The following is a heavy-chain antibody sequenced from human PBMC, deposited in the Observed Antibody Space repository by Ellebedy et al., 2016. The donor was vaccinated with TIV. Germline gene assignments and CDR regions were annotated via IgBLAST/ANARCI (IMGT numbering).Heavy chain of an antibody. D-gene: IGHD5-12*01. CDR3: ARDNSGYGPFDY. CDR2: INHSGST. J-gene: IGHJ4*02. CDR1: GGSFSGYY. Sequence: SETLSLXXAVYGGSFSGYYWSWIRQPPGKGLEWIGEINHSGSTNYNPSLKSRVTISVDTSKNQFSLKLSSVTAADTAVYYCARDNSGYGPFDYWGQGTLVTVSS. V-gene: IGHV4-34*01.